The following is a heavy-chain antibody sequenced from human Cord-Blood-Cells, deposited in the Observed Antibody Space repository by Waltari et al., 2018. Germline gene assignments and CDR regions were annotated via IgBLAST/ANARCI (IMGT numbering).Heavy chain of an antibody. D-gene: IGHD6-19*01. CDR1: GYTFTSYA. J-gene: IGHJ4*02. V-gene: IGHV7-4-1*02. CDR3: AKGIAVAGRWGKLAN. CDR2: INTHTGNP. Sequence: QVQLVQSGSELKKPGASVKVSCKASGYTFTSYAMNWVRQAPGQGREWMGWINTHTGNPTAAQGFPGRFVFSLDTSVSTAYLQISSLRAEDTAVYYCAKGIAVAGRWGKLANWGQGTLVTVSS.